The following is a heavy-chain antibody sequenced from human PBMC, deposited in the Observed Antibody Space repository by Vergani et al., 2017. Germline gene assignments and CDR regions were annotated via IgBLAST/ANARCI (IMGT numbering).Heavy chain of an antibody. Sequence: QVQLQQWGGGLLNPSETLSLTCVVNGGSFTSYHWTWIRQSPGEGLEWVGDIDHTGRPDYNPSLKSRLTMSVDKSRNQFSLTLNSVTATDTAIYFCARVNTETNGHLYYYYYIDVWGQGTAVTVS. D-gene: IGHD4-11*01. V-gene: IGHV4-34*01. CDR2: IDHTGRP. J-gene: IGHJ6*03. CDR3: ARVNTETNGHLYYYYYIDV. CDR1: GGSFTSYH.